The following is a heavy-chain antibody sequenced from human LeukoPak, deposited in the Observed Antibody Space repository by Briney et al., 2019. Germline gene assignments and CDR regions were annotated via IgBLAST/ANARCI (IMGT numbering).Heavy chain of an antibody. V-gene: IGHV1-69*13. CDR2: IIPIFGTA. D-gene: IGHD5-24*01. CDR1: GGTFSSYA. CDR3: AREMAANEFDY. Sequence: SVKVSCKASGGTFSSYAISWVRQAPEQGLEWMGGIIPIFGTANYAQRFQGRVTITADESTSTAYMELSSLRSEDTAVYYCAREMAANEFDYWGQGTLVTVSS. J-gene: IGHJ4*02.